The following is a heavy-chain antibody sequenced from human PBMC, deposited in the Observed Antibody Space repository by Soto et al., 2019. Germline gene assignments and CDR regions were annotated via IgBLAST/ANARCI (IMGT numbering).Heavy chain of an antibody. CDR3: ARKHEYGYSSGWHLPLLRRYYYYGMDV. D-gene: IGHD6-19*01. V-gene: IGHV3-23*01. CDR1: GFTFSSYA. CDR2: ISGSGGST. J-gene: IGHJ6*02. Sequence: PGGSLRLSCAASGFTFSSYAMSWVRQAPGKGLEWVSAISGSGGSTYYADSVKGRFTISRDNSKNTLYLQMNSLRAEDTAVYYCARKHEYGYSSGWHLPLLRRYYYYGMDVWGQGTTVTVSS.